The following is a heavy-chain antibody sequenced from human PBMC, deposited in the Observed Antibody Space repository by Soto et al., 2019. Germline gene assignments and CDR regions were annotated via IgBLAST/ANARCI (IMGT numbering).Heavy chain of an antibody. D-gene: IGHD2-2*01. CDR1: GFTFSSYA. V-gene: IGHV3-23*01. CDR3: ATPPTYQLLSPLDY. Sequence: GGSLRLSCAASGFTFSSYAMSWVRQAPGKGLEWVSAISGSGGSTHYADSVKGRFTISRDNSKNTLYLQMNSLRAEDTAVYYCATPPTYQLLSPLDYWGQGTLVTVSS. CDR2: ISGSGGST. J-gene: IGHJ4*02.